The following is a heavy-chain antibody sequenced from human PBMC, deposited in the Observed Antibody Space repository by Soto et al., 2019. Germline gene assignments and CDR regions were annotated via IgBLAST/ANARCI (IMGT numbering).Heavy chain of an antibody. D-gene: IGHD5-12*01. J-gene: IGHJ4*02. CDR3: AHVYGGYDNFDY. Sequence: QITLKESGPTLVKPTQTLTLTCTFSGFSLSTSGVGVGWIRQPPGKALEWLALIYWDDDKRYSPSLKSRLTSTKDTSKIQVGLTLTNMDPVDTATYYCAHVYGGYDNFDYWGQGTLVTVSS. V-gene: IGHV2-5*02. CDR2: IYWDDDK. CDR1: GFSLSTSGVG.